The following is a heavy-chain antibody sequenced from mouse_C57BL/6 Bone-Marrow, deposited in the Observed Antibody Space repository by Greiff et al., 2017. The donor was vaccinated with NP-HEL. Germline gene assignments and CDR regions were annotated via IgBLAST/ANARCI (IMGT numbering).Heavy chain of an antibody. CDR2: INPYNGGT. CDR1: GYTFTDYY. V-gene: IGHV1-19*01. J-gene: IGHJ4*01. Sequence: EVQLQQSGPVLVKPGASVKMSCKASGYTFTDYYMNWVKQSHGKSLEWIGVINPYNGGTSYNQKFKGKATLTVDKSSSTAYMELNSLTSEDCAVYYCARLYYGSSHYYAMDYWGQGTSVTVSS. CDR3: ARLYYGSSHYYAMDY. D-gene: IGHD1-1*01.